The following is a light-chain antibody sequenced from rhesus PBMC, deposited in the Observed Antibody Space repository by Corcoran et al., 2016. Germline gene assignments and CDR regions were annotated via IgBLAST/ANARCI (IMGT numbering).Light chain of an antibody. Sequence: DIQMTQSPSSLSAFVGDRVTITCRASENVTNYLNWYHQNPGKAPEFLISRASTLQTGVPSRFTGRGSGTEFLLTISSLQPEDVGTYYCQHGYGTPFTFGPGTKMDIK. V-gene: IGKV1-74*01. CDR1: ENVTNY. J-gene: IGKJ3*01. CDR3: QHGYGTPFT. CDR2: RAS.